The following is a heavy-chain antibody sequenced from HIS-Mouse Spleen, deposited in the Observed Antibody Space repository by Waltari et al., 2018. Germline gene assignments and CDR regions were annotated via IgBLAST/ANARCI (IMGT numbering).Heavy chain of an antibody. Sequence: QLQLQESGPGLVKPSETLSLTCTVSGGPIRRTRSYRRWIRQPPGKGLEWIGSIYYSGSTYYNPSLKSRVTISVDTSKNQFSLKLSSVTAADTAVYYCAREIPYSSSWYDWYFDLWGRGTLVTVSS. V-gene: IGHV4-39*07. J-gene: IGHJ2*01. D-gene: IGHD6-13*01. CDR1: GGPIRRTRSY. CDR2: IYYSGST. CDR3: AREIPYSSSWYDWYFDL.